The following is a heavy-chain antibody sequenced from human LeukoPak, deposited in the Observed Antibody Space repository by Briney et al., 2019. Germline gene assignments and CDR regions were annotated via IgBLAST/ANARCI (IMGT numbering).Heavy chain of an antibody. J-gene: IGHJ4*02. CDR1: GGSISSYY. V-gene: IGHV4-59*08. CDR2: IYYSGST. CDR3: ARSRYGSGSYDY. D-gene: IGHD3-10*01. Sequence: PSETLSLTCTVSGGSISSYYWSWIRQPPGKGLEWIGYIYYSGSTNYNPSLKSRVTISVDTSKNQFSLKLSSVTAADTAVYYCARSRYGSGSYDYWGQGTLVTVSS.